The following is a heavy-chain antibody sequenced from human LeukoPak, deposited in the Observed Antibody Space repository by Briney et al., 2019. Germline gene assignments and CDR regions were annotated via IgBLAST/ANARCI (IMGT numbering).Heavy chain of an antibody. V-gene: IGHV4-34*01. Sequence: KPSETLSLTCAVYGGSFSGYYWSWIRQPPGKGLEWIGEINHSGSTNYNPSLKSRVTISVDTSKNQFSLKLSSVTAADTAVYYCARLTAEHAFDIWGQGTMVTVSS. CDR3: ARLTAEHAFDI. CDR2: INHSGST. CDR1: GGSFSGYY. D-gene: IGHD1-14*01. J-gene: IGHJ3*02.